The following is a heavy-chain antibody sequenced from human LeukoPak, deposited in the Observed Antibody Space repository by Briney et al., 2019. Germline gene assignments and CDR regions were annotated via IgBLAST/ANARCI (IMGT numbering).Heavy chain of an antibody. J-gene: IGHJ1*01. V-gene: IGHV3-21*01. CDR3: ARGRLELLKNYLQH. CDR1: GGSFSGYF. CDR2: ISSSSSYI. Sequence: ETLSLTCAVHGGSFSGYFWSWVRQPPGQGLEWVSSISSSSSYIYYADPVKGRFTISRDNAKNSLYLQMNSLRAEDTAVYYCARGRLELLKNYLQHWGQGTLVTVSS. D-gene: IGHD2-15*01.